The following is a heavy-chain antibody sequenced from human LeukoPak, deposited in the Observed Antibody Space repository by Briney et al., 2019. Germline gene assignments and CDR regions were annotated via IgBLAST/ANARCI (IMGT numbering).Heavy chain of an antibody. Sequence: SETLSLTCTVSGGSISSSSYYWGWIRQPPGKGLEWIGSIYYSGSTYYNPSLKSRVTISVDTSKNQFSLKLSSVTAADTAVYYCARPRLPGIAVAGTDFDYWGQGTLVTVSS. CDR2: IYYSGST. J-gene: IGHJ4*02. V-gene: IGHV4-39*01. CDR3: ARPRLPGIAVAGTDFDY. D-gene: IGHD6-19*01. CDR1: GGSISSSSYY.